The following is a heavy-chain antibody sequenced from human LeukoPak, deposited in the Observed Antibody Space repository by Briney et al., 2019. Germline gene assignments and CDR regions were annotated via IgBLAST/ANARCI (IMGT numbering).Heavy chain of an antibody. CDR2: ISTSSSYI. V-gene: IGHV3-21*01. J-gene: IGHJ5*02. Sequence: PGGSLRLSCAASGFTFSSYMMNWVRQAPGKGLEWVSSISTSSSYIYYADSVKGRFTISRGNAKNSLFLQMNSLRAEDTAVYYCARDGSGWSNWFDPWGQGTLVTVSS. CDR3: ARDGSGWSNWFDP. CDR1: GFTFSSYM. D-gene: IGHD6-19*01.